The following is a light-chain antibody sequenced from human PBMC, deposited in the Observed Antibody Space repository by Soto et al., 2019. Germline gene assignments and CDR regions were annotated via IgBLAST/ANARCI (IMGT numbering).Light chain of an antibody. CDR2: EGS. CDR3: CSYAGRSTYV. Sequence: QSVLTQPASVSGSPGQSITISCTGTSSDVGGYNYVSWYQQHPGKAPKLMIYEGSKRPSGVSYRFSGSKSGNTASLTISGLQAEDEADYYCCSYAGRSTYVLGTGTKVTVL. CDR1: SSDVGGYNY. J-gene: IGLJ1*01. V-gene: IGLV2-23*01.